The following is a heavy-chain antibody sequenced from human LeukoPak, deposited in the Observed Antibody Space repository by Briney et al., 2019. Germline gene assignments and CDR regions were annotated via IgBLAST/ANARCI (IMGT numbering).Heavy chain of an antibody. CDR3: TKANQTTQRGYFDY. D-gene: IGHD1/OR15-1a*01. V-gene: IGHV3-30*18. CDR2: ISYDGSNK. CDR1: GFSFSNYA. Sequence: HAGGSLRLSCAASGFSFSNYAMHWVRQAPGKGLEWVAVISYDGSNKYYADSVKGRLAISRDNSKNTLYLQMNSLRAEDTAVYYCTKANQTTQRGYFDYWGQGNLVTVSS. J-gene: IGHJ4*02.